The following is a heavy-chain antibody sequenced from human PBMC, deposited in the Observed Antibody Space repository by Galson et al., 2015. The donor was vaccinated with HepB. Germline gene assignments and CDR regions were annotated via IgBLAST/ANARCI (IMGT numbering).Heavy chain of an antibody. Sequence: SLRLSCAASGFTFSSYDMSWVRQAPGKGLEWVSAISGSGGSTYYADAVKGRFTVSRDNSKNTLYLQMNSLRAEDTAVYYCARDSIYCTSTSCYNGGYIWGQGTMVTVSS. CDR1: GFTFSSYD. CDR2: ISGSGGST. V-gene: IGHV3-23*01. J-gene: IGHJ3*02. CDR3: ARDSIYCTSTSCYNGGYI. D-gene: IGHD2-2*02.